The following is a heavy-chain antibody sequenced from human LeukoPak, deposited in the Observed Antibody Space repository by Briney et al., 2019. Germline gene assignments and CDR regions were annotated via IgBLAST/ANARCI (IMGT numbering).Heavy chain of an antibody. CDR2: ISGSAGGT. CDR1: GFTFSSYA. J-gene: IGHJ4*02. D-gene: IGHD3-10*01. V-gene: IGHV3-23*01. CDR3: AKRGIVIRAVIIVGFHKEAYYFDD. Sequence: GGSLRLSCAASGFTFSSYAMSWVRQAPGKGLEWVAGISGSAGGTIYAASVKGRFTISRDNPKNTLYLQMNSLRAEDTAVYFCAKRGIVIRAVIIVGFHKEAYYFDDWGQGALVTVSS.